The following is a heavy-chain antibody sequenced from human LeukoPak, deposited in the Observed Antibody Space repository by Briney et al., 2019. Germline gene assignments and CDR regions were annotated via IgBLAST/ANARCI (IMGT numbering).Heavy chain of an antibody. V-gene: IGHV1-18*01. CDR3: ARDWYCTSTGCHDTFDI. CDR1: GYTFISYG. CDR2: ITTNTGDT. J-gene: IGHJ3*02. Sequence: ASVKVSCKASGYTFISYGISWVRQAPGQGLEWMGWITTNTGDTSYSQNFQGRVTLTTDTSTTTVFMELRSLRSDDTAIYYCARDWYCTSTGCHDTFDIWGQGTMVTVSS. D-gene: IGHD2-2*01.